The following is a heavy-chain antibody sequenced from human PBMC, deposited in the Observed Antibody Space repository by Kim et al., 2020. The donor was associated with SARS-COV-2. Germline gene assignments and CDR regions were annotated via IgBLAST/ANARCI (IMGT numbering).Heavy chain of an antibody. CDR3: AKDGISRLFWSGAMDV. V-gene: IGHV3-30*18. J-gene: IGHJ6*01. D-gene: IGHD3-3*01. CDR1: GFTFSSYG. Sequence: GGSLRLSCAASGFTFSSYGMHWVRQAPGKGLEWVAVISYDGSNKYYADSVKGRFTISRDNFKNTLYLQMNSLRAKDTAVYYCAKDGISRLFWSGAMDVWG. CDR2: ISYDGSNK.